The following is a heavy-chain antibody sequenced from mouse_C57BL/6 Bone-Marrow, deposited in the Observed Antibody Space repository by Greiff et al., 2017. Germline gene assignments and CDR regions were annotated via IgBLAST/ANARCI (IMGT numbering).Heavy chain of an antibody. CDR2: IYPSDGST. CDR1: GYTFTDHT. J-gene: IGHJ1*03. CDR3: ARDFYYGSSYHGYFDV. V-gene: IGHV1-78*01. D-gene: IGHD1-1*01. Sequence: QVQLQQSDAELVKPGASVKISCKVSGYTFTDHTIHWMKQRPEQGLEWIGYIYPSDGSTKYNEKFKGKATLTADKSSSTAYMQLNSLTSEDSAVYFCARDFYYGSSYHGYFDVWGTGTTVTVSS.